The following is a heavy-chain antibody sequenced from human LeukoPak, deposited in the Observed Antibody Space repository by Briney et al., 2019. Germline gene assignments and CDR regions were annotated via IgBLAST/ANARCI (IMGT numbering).Heavy chain of an antibody. CDR1: GFTFSSYA. V-gene: IGHV3-23*01. Sequence: GGSLRLSCAASGFTFSSYAMSWVRQAPGKGLEWVSAISGSGGSTYYADSVKGRFTISRDNSKNTLYLQMNSLRAEDTAVYYCAKDLHYYGSGSYFYYYYYGMDVWGQGTTVTVSS. CDR2: ISGSGGST. CDR3: AKDLHYYGSGSYFYYYYYGMDV. J-gene: IGHJ6*02. D-gene: IGHD3-10*01.